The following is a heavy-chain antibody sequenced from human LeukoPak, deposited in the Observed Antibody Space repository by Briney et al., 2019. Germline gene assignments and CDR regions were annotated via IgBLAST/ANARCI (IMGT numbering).Heavy chain of an antibody. CDR2: IGTAGDT. Sequence: PGGSLRLSRAASGFTFSDYDMHWVRQATGKGLEWVSAIGTAGDTYYTGSVKGRFTISRENAENSLYLQMNSLRAGDTAVYYCARVAKERVGGVYYFDYWGQGTLVTVSS. J-gene: IGHJ4*02. D-gene: IGHD1-1*01. CDR3: ARVAKERVGGVYYFDY. V-gene: IGHV3-13*01. CDR1: GFTFSDYD.